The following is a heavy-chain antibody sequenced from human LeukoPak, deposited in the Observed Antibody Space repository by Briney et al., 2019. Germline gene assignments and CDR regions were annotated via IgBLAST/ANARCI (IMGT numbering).Heavy chain of an antibody. J-gene: IGHJ4*02. CDR3: ASTYDSSGYYGL. D-gene: IGHD3-22*01. Sequence: GGSLRLSCAASGFTVSSNYMSWVRQAPGKGLEWVSVIYSGGSTYYADSVKGRLTISRDNSKNTLYLQMNSLRAEDTAVYYCASTYDSSGYYGLWGQGTLVTVSS. CDR2: IYSGGST. V-gene: IGHV3-66*01. CDR1: GFTVSSNY.